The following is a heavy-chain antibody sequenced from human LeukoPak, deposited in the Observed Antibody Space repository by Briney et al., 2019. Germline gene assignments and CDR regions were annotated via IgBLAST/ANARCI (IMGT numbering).Heavy chain of an antibody. CDR3: ARGGSAAKYYFDS. CDR2: IFYSGTT. CDR1: NDSISPLY. V-gene: IGHV4-59*11. D-gene: IGHD6-13*01. Sequence: SETLSLTCAVSNDSISPLYWGWIRQPPGKGLEFIGYIFYSGTTNFNPSLKSRVTLSVDTSKNQFSLRLNSVTAADTAVYYCARGGSAAKYYFDSWGQGTLVTVSS. J-gene: IGHJ4*02.